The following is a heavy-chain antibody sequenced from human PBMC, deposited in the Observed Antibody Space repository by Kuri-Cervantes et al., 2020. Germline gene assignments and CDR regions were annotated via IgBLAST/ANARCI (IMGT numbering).Heavy chain of an antibody. CDR2: ISGSGGST. CDR1: GFTFSSYA. D-gene: IGHD2-21*02. J-gene: IGHJ4*02. CDR3: ARAYVDVTFDY. Sequence: GESLKISCAASGFTFSSYAMSWVRQAPGKGLEWVSAISGSGGSTYYADSVKGRFTVSRDNSKNTLYLQMNSLRAEDTAVYYCARAYVDVTFDYWGQGTLVTVSS. V-gene: IGHV3-23*01.